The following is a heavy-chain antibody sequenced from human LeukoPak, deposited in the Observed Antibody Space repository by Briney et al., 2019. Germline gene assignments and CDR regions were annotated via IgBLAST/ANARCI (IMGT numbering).Heavy chain of an antibody. CDR2: INWNGGST. Sequence: VGSLRLSCAASGFTFDDYGMSWVRQAPGKGREWVSGINWNGGSTGYADSVKGRFTISRDNAKNSLYLQMNSLRAEDTALYYCARARRGGRGAFDIWGQGTMVTVSS. V-gene: IGHV3-20*04. D-gene: IGHD2-15*01. CDR1: GFTFDDYG. J-gene: IGHJ3*02. CDR3: ARARRGGRGAFDI.